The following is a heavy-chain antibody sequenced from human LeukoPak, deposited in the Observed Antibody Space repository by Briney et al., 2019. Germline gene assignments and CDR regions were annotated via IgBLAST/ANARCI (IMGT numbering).Heavy chain of an antibody. CDR1: GFTVSSNY. J-gene: IGHJ5*02. D-gene: IGHD2-15*01. CDR2: IYYSGST. Sequence: GSLRLSCAASGFTVSSNYMSWVRQPPGKGLEWIGSIYYSGSTYYNPSLKSRVTISVDTSKNQFSLKLSSVTAADTAVYYCARLSRVVVAAFSWGQGTLVTVSS. V-gene: IGHV4-39*01. CDR3: ARLSRVVVAAFS.